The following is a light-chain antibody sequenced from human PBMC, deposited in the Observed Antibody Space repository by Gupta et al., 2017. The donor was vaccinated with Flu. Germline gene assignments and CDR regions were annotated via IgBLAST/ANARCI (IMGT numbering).Light chain of an antibody. Sequence: DSKKSRSPSSLYASLGDRVTITCRASQRVSSYLDWYQQKPGKAPKLLIYAASSLQSGIPSRFSGSGSGTDFTLTISSLQPEDFAIYYCQQYISSPWSFGQGTKVDIK. J-gene: IGKJ2*03. CDR1: QRVSSY. CDR3: QQYISSPWS. V-gene: IGKV1-39*01. CDR2: AAS.